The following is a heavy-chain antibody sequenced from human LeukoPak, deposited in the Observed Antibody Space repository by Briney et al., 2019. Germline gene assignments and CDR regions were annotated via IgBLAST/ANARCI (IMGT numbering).Heavy chain of an antibody. V-gene: IGHV3-66*01. J-gene: IGHJ4*02. CDR3: AKDLRSKVAALDY. CDR1: GFTFSSYS. Sequence: GGSLRLSCAASGFTFSSYSMNWVRQAPGKGLEWVSVIYSGGSTYYADSVKGRFTISRDNSKNTLYLQMNSLRAEDTAVYYCAKDLRSKVAALDYWGQGTLVTVSS. D-gene: IGHD6-19*01. CDR2: IYSGGST.